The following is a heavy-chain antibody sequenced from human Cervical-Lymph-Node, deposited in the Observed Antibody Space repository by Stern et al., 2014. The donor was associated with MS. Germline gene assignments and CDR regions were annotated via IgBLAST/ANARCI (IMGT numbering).Heavy chain of an antibody. V-gene: IGHV5-51*03. D-gene: IGHD1-1*01. CDR3: ARPPPRRKWDDPNYGMDV. CDR2: IYPDDSDI. CDR1: GYTFTNNW. J-gene: IGHJ6*02. Sequence: VQLVQSGAEVKKPGESLKISCKGSGYTFTNNWIAWVRQMPGKGLEWMGIIYPDDSDIRYSPSLQGQVPIPADTSIRTASLQWSSLKAADSAVYYWARPPPRRKWDDPNYGMDVWGQGTTVTVSS.